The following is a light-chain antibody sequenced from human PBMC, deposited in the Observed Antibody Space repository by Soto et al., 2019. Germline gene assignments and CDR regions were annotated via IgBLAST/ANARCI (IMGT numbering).Light chain of an antibody. CDR2: AAS. V-gene: IGKV1-9*01. J-gene: IGKJ4*01. Sequence: DIQLTQSPSFLSASVGDRVTITCRTSQDISSYLAWYQQKPGKAPQLLISAASTLQSGVPSRFSRSGSGTEFTLTISSLQPQDFATYYCQQLKSYPLSFGEGTKVEI. CDR1: QDISSY. CDR3: QQLKSYPLS.